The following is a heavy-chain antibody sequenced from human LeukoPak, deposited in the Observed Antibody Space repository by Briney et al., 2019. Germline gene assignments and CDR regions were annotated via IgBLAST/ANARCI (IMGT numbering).Heavy chain of an antibody. Sequence: PGRSLRLSCAASGFTFDDYAMHWVRQAPGKGLEWVSGISWNSGSIGYADSVEGRFTISRDNAKNSLYLQMNSLRAEDTALYYCAKDKVAKQWLNWFDPWGQGTLVTVSS. D-gene: IGHD6-19*01. CDR2: ISWNSGSI. J-gene: IGHJ5*02. CDR3: AKDKVAKQWLNWFDP. V-gene: IGHV3-9*01. CDR1: GFTFDDYA.